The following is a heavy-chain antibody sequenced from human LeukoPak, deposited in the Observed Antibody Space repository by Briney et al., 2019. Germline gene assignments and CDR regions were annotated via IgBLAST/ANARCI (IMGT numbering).Heavy chain of an antibody. CDR1: GGSFSGYY. D-gene: IGHD2-2*01. Sequence: PSETLSLTCAVYGGSFSGYYWSWIRQPPGKGLEWIGEINHSGSTNYNPSLKSRVTISVDTSKNQFSLKLSSVTAADTAVYYCARRPGRVVVVPAARAPYYYYMDVWGKGTTVTVSS. V-gene: IGHV4-34*01. CDR3: ARRPGRVVVVPAARAPYYYYMDV. J-gene: IGHJ6*03. CDR2: INHSGST.